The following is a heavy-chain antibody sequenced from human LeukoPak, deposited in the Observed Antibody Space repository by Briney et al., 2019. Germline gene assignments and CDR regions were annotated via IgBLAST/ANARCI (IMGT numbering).Heavy chain of an antibody. D-gene: IGHD6-6*01. CDR2: IIPIFGTA. Sequence: SVKVSCKASGGTFSSYAISWVRQAPGQGLEWMGGIIPIFGTANYAQKFQGRVTITADESTSTAYMELSSLRSEDTAVYYCATESQYSRGPDAFDIWGQGTMVTVSS. V-gene: IGHV1-69*01. J-gene: IGHJ3*02. CDR1: GGTFSSYA. CDR3: ATESQYSRGPDAFDI.